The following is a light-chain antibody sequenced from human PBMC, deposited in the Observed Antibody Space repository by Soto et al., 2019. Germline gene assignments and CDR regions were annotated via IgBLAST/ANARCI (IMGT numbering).Light chain of an antibody. CDR3: SSYTSSRAYV. CDR1: VGL. V-gene: IGLV2-14*02. CDR2: DDT. Sequence: QSVLTQPASVSGSPGQSITISCTGTVGLVSWYQQHPGKVPKLIIYDDTKRPSGVSSRFSGSKSGSTASLTISGLQAEDEADYYCSSYTSSRAYVFGTGTKVTVL. J-gene: IGLJ1*01.